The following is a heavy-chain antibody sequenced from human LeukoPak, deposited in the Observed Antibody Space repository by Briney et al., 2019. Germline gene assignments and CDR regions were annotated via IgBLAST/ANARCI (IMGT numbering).Heavy chain of an antibody. CDR1: GGSISSYY. V-gene: IGHV4-59*01. CDR3: ARDVGVRYFDWFLLGY. D-gene: IGHD3-9*01. Sequence: SETLSLTCTVSGGSISSYYWSWIRQPPGKGLEWIGYIYYSRSTNYNPSLKSRVTISVDTSKNQFSLKLSSVTAADTAVYYCARDVGVRYFDWFLLGYWGQGTLVTVSS. J-gene: IGHJ4*02. CDR2: IYYSRST.